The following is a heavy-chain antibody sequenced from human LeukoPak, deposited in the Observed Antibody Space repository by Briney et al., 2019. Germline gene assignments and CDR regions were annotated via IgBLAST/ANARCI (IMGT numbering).Heavy chain of an antibody. CDR1: GGSISSSSYY. D-gene: IGHD5-18*01. CDR3: ARRGYSYGYGYFDY. V-gene: IGHV4-39*01. CDR2: IYYSGST. Sequence: PSETLSLTCTVSGGSISSSSYYWGWIRQPPGKGLEGIGSIYYSGSTYYNPSLKSRVPISVDTSKNQVSLKLSSVTAADTAVYYCARRGYSYGYGYFDYWGQGTLVTVSS. J-gene: IGHJ4*02.